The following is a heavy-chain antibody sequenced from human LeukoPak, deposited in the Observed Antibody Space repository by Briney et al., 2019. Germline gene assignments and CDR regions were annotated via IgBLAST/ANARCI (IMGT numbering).Heavy chain of an antibody. CDR1: AGTFSSYA. D-gene: IGHD6-13*01. CDR2: IIPIFGTA. V-gene: IGHV1-69*13. Sequence: SVKVSCKASAGTFSSYAISWVRQAPGQGLEWMGGIIPIFGTANYEQKFQGRVTITADESTSTAYMELSSLRSEDTAVYYCARVGEEYSSSYPLYYFDYWGQGTLVTV. J-gene: IGHJ4*02. CDR3: ARVGEEYSSSYPLYYFDY.